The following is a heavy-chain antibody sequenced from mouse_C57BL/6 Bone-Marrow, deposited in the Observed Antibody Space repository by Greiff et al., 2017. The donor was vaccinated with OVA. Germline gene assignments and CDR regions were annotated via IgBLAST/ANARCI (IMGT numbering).Heavy chain of an antibody. Sequence: DVKLVESGGGLVQPGESLKLSCESNEYAFPSHDMSWVRKTPEKRLELVAAINSDGGSTYYPDTMERRFIISRDNTKKTLYLQMSSLRSEDTALYYCARGGGDDYDVDWYFDVWGTGTTVTVSS. CDR3: ARGGGDDYDVDWYFDV. V-gene: IGHV5-2*03. CDR1: EYAFPSHD. CDR2: INSDGGST. J-gene: IGHJ1*03. D-gene: IGHD2-4*01.